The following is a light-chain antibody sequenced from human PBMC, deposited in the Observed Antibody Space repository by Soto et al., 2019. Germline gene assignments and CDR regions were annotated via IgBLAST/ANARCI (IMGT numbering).Light chain of an antibody. CDR3: QRCANLA. CDR2: DAS. Sequence: IQMTQSPSSLSASVGDRVTITCQASHDISNYLNWYQWKPGKAPKLLIYDASNLETGVPSRFSGSGSGTDFTCTISSLQPEETSTNYCQRCANLAFGPGTKVDIK. J-gene: IGKJ3*01. V-gene: IGKV1-33*01. CDR1: HDISNY.